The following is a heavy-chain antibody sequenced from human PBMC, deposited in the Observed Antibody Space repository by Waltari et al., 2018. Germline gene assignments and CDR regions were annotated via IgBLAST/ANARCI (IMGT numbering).Heavy chain of an antibody. V-gene: IGHV4-59*08. D-gene: IGHD5-12*01. CDR2: IYYSGST. CDR3: ARRKGDIDGYSYYYYYYMDV. J-gene: IGHJ6*03. CDR1: GGSISSYY. Sequence: QVQLQESGPGLVTPSETLSLTCTVSGGSISSYYWRWIRQPPGQGLEWIGYIYYSGSTNYNPSLKSRVTISVDTSKNQFSLKLSSVTAADTAVYYCARRKGDIDGYSYYYYYYMDVWGKGTTVTISS.